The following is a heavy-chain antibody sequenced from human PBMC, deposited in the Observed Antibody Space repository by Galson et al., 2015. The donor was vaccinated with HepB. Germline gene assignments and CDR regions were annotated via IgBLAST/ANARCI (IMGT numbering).Heavy chain of an antibody. J-gene: IGHJ4*02. CDR3: ARTGMYYDFWSGYRDY. Sequence: LRLSCAASGFTFSSYAIHWVRQAPGKGLEWVAVISYDGSNKYYADSVKGRFTISRDNSKNTLYLQMNSLRAEDTAVYYCARTGMYYDFWSGYRDYWGQGTLVTVSS. CDR2: ISYDGSNK. D-gene: IGHD3-3*01. V-gene: IGHV3-30-3*01. CDR1: GFTFSSYA.